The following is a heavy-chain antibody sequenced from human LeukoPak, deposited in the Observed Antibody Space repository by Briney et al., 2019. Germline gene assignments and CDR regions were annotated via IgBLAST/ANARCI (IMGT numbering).Heavy chain of an antibody. Sequence: SETLSLTCTVSGGSISSYYWSWIRQPPGKGLEWIGYIYHSGSTNYNPSLKSRVTMSVDTFKNQFCLKLSSVTAADTAVYYCARYKQQRAPFDAFDIWGQGTMVTVSS. J-gene: IGHJ3*02. D-gene: IGHD6-13*01. CDR3: ARYKQQRAPFDAFDI. V-gene: IGHV4-59*01. CDR2: IYHSGST. CDR1: GGSISSYY.